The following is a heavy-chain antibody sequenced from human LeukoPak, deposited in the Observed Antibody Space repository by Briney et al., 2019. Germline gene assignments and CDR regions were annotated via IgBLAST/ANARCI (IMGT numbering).Heavy chain of an antibody. V-gene: IGHV3-74*01. D-gene: IGHD3-22*01. Sequence: PGGSLRLSCAASGFTFSNHWMHWVRQVPGKGLVWVSRSDGGGSSTSYADSVKGRFSISRDNAKSTLYLQMNSLRAEDTAVYYCARGPGSSGGAYVGDYWSHGTLVTVSS. CDR1: GFTFSNHW. CDR2: SDGGGSST. CDR3: ARGPGSSGGAYVGDY. J-gene: IGHJ4*01.